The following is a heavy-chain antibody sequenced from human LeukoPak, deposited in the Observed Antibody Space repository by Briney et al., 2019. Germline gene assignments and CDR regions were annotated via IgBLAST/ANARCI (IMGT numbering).Heavy chain of an antibody. V-gene: IGHV3-11*01. CDR2: ISPGGDII. J-gene: IGHJ4*02. Sequence: GGPLRLSCAASGFIFSDYHMNWIRQAPGKGLEWVSYISPGGDIIYFADYVKGRFTISRDNAKNSLFLQVNSLTAEDTAVYYCASGRDIAVAGPGGYFDYWGQGTLVTVSS. CDR3: ASGRDIAVAGPGGYFDY. D-gene: IGHD6-19*01. CDR1: GFIFSDYH.